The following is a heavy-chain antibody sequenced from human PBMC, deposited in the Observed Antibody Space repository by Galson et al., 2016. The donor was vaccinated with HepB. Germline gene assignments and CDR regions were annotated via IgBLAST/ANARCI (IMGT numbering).Heavy chain of an antibody. J-gene: IGHJ4*02. V-gene: IGHV1-18*01. CDR1: GYTFTTNG. CDR3: ARGYSGYLVLDS. CDR2: ISGYNAYT. D-gene: IGHD5-12*01. Sequence: SVKVSCKASGYTFTTNGISWVRQAPGQGLEWMGWISGYNAYTNYAQKFQGMFTMTTDTSTSTAYMELRSLRSDDTAVYYCARGYSGYLVLDSWGQGTLVTVSS.